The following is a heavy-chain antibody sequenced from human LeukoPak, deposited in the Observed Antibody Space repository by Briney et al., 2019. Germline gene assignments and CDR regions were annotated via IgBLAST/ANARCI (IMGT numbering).Heavy chain of an antibody. CDR3: ARLYSSSGPTYYYYYYMDV. Sequence: ESLKISCKGSGYSFTSYWIGWVRQMPGKGLEWMGIIYPGDSDTRYSPSFQGQVTISADKSISTAYLQWSSLKASDTAMYYCARLYSSSGPTYYYYYYMDVWGKGTTVTVSS. V-gene: IGHV5-51*01. CDR1: GYSFTSYW. D-gene: IGHD6-6*01. CDR2: IYPGDSDT. J-gene: IGHJ6*03.